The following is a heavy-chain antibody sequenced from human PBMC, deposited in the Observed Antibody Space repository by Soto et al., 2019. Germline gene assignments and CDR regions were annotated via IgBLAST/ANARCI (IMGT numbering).Heavy chain of an antibody. CDR3: ARGGVGKYYYYGMDV. V-gene: IGHV1-18*04. CDR2: ISAYNGNT. D-gene: IGHD3-16*01. CDR1: GYTFTSYG. J-gene: IGHJ6*02. Sequence: GASVKVSCKASGYTFTSYGISSVRQAPGQGLEWMGWISAYNGNTNYAQKLQGRVTMTTDTSTSTAYMELRSLRSDDTAVYYCARGGVGKYYYYGMDVWGQGTTVTVSS.